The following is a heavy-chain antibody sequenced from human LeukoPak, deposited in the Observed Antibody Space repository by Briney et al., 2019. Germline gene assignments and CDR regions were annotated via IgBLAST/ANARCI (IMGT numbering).Heavy chain of an antibody. Sequence: GGSLRLSCAASGFTVSSNYMSWVRQAPGKGLEWVSVIYSGGSTYYADSVKGRFTISRDNSKSTLYLQMNSLRAEDTAVYYCARGRYSSGWYGVDYWGQGTLVTVSS. J-gene: IGHJ4*02. CDR2: IYSGGST. D-gene: IGHD6-19*01. CDR1: GFTVSSNY. CDR3: ARGRYSSGWYGVDY. V-gene: IGHV3-53*01.